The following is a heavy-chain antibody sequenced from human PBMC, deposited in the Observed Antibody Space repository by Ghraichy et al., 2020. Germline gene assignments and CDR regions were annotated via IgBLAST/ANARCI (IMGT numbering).Heavy chain of an antibody. V-gene: IGHV1-3*01. CDR3: ARVLGSVTGTAEDY. CDR1: GYTFTTYA. Sequence: ASVKVSCKASGYTFTTYAMHWVRQAPGHRLEWMGWINVANGNTKYSQKFQGRVTLTSDTSVSTAYMDLCSLRFEDTAVYYCARVLGSVTGTAEDYWGQGTLVTVSS. CDR2: INVANGNT. D-gene: IGHD1-7*01. J-gene: IGHJ4*02.